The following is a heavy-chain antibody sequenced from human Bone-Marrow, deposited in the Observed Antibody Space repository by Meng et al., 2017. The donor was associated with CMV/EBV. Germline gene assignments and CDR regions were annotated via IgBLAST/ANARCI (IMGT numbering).Heavy chain of an antibody. D-gene: IGHD2-2*01. CDR1: GFTFSDYY. CDR2: IKQDGSEK. V-gene: IGHV3-7*01. Sequence: GESLKLSCAASGFTFSDYYMGWIRQAPGKGLEWVDNIKQDGSEKYYVDSVKGRFTISRDNAKNSLYLQMNSLRAEDTAVYYCAREGESIVPAAMGWSFYYGMDVWGQGTTVTVSS. CDR3: AREGESIVPAAMGWSFYYGMDV. J-gene: IGHJ6*02.